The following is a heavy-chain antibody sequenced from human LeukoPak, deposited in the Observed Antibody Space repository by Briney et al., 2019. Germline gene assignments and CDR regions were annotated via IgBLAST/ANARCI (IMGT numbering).Heavy chain of an antibody. J-gene: IGHJ4*02. CDR2: ISWNSGSI. Sequence: PGGSLRLSCAASGFTFDDYAMHWVRQAPGKGLEWVSGISWNSGSIGYADSVKGRFTISRDNSKNTLYLQMNSLRAEDTAVYYCAKCLLKQQLASFDYWGQGTLVTVSS. CDR1: GFTFDDYA. V-gene: IGHV3-9*01. D-gene: IGHD6-13*01. CDR3: AKCLLKQQLASFDY.